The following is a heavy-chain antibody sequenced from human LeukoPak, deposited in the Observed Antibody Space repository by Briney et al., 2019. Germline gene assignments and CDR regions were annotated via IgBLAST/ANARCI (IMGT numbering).Heavy chain of an antibody. CDR1: GYTFTGYY. D-gene: IGHD3-10*01. V-gene: IGHV1-2*02. CDR3: ARGISPYYYDSGRPGFDI. J-gene: IGHJ3*02. CDR2: INPNSGGT. Sequence: ASVKVSCKASGYTFTGYYVHWVRQAPGQGLEWMGWINPNSGGTTYAQKSQGRVTMTRDTSISTAYMELSRLRSDDTAVYYCARGISPYYYDSGRPGFDIWGQGTMVTVSS.